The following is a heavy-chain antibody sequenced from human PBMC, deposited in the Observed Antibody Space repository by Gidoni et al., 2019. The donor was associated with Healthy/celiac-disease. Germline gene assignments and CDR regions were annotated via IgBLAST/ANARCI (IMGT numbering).Heavy chain of an antibody. CDR3: AKDHVSSSWYEGYFDL. D-gene: IGHD6-13*01. Sequence: EVQLVESGGGLVQPGGSLRLSCAASGFTFSSYAMSWVRQAPGKGLEWVSAISGSGGSTYYADSVKGRFTISRDNPKNTLYLQMNSLRAEDTAVYYCAKDHVSSSWYEGYFDLWGRGTLVTVSS. CDR2: ISGSGGST. V-gene: IGHV3-23*04. J-gene: IGHJ2*01. CDR1: GFTFSSYA.